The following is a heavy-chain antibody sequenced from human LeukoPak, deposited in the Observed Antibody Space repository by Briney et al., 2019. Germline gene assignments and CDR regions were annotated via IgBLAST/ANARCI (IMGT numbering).Heavy chain of an antibody. Sequence: SETLSLTCTVSGGSISSYYWSWIRQPAGKGLEWIGRIYTSGSTNYNPSLKSRVTMSVDTSKNQFSLKLSSVTTADTAVYYCARVVVGLVAANGYGWFDPWGQGTLVTVSS. D-gene: IGHD2-15*01. CDR2: IYTSGST. CDR1: GGSISSYY. V-gene: IGHV4-4*07. CDR3: ARVVVGLVAANGYGWFDP. J-gene: IGHJ5*02.